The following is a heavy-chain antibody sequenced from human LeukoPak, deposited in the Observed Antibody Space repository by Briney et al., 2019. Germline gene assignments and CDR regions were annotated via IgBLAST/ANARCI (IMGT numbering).Heavy chain of an antibody. D-gene: IGHD1-26*01. CDR1: GGSISSGGYY. V-gene: IGHV4-30-2*01. J-gene: IGHJ6*02. Sequence: PSETLSLTCTVSGGSISSGGYYWSWIRQPPGKGLEWIGYIYHSGSTYYNPSLKSRVTISVDRSKNQFSLKLSSVTAADTAVYYCARGIWVSELRGDYGMDVWGQGTTVTVSS. CDR3: ARGIWVSELRGDYGMDV. CDR2: IYHSGST.